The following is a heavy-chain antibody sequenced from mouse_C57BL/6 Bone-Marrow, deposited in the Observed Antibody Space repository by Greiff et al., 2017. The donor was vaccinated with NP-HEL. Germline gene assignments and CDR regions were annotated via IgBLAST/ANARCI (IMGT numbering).Heavy chain of an antibody. D-gene: IGHD1-1*01. CDR2: INPYNGDT. CDR1: GYSFTGYF. Sequence: VQLKQSGPELVKPGDSVKISCKASGYSFTGYFMNWVMQSHGKSLEWIGRINPYNGDTFYNQKFKGKATLTVDKSSSTAHMELRSLTSEDSAVYYCARFTTVVEKNYYAMDYWGQGTSVTVSS. V-gene: IGHV1-20*01. CDR3: ARFTTVVEKNYYAMDY. J-gene: IGHJ4*01.